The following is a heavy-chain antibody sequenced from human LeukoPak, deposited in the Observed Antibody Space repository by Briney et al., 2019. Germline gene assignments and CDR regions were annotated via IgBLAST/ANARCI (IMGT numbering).Heavy chain of an antibody. CDR3: ARSKGWVMVRGVRRHYMDV. J-gene: IGHJ6*03. CDR2: IIPIFGTA. V-gene: IGHV1-69*06. Sequence: SVKVSCKASGGTFSSYAISWVRQAPGQGLEWMGGIIPIFGTANYAQKFQGRVTITADKSTSTAYMELSSLRSEDTAVYYCARSKGWVMVRGVRRHYMDVWGKGTTVTISS. D-gene: IGHD3-10*01. CDR1: GGTFSSYA.